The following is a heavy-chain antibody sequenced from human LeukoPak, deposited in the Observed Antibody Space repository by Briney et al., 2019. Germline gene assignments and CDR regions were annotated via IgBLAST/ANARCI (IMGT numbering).Heavy chain of an antibody. D-gene: IGHD1-26*01. V-gene: IGHV3-23*01. CDR1: GFTFSSYD. Sequence: PGGSLRLSCAASGFTFSSYDMSWVRQAPGKGLEWVSAVSGSGGSTYYADSVKGRFTISRDNSKNTLYLQMNSLRAVDTAVYYCAKDRESGTYSDNWGQGTLVTVSS. CDR3: AKDRESGTYSDN. CDR2: VSGSGGST. J-gene: IGHJ4*02.